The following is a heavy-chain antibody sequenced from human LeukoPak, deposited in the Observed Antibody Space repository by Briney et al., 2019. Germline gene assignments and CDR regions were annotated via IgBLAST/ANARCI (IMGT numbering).Heavy chain of an antibody. V-gene: IGHV4-39*07. D-gene: IGHD5-18*01. CDR2: IYYSGST. Sequence: SETLSLTCTVSGGSIRSSSYYWGWIRQPPGKGLEWIGSIYYSGSTYYNPSLKSRVTISVDTSKNQFSLKLSSVTAADTAVYYCARTRLQLWSPNWFDPWGQGALVTVSS. J-gene: IGHJ5*02. CDR3: ARTRLQLWSPNWFDP. CDR1: GGSIRSSSYY.